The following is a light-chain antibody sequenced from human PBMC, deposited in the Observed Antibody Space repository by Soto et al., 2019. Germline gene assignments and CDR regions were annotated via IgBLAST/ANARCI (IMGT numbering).Light chain of an antibody. Sequence: EIVLTQSPGTLSLSPGERATLSCRASQSVSNTYLAWYQQKPGQAPRLLIYDASSRATGIPDRFSGSGSGTDFTHTISRLEPEDFAVYYCQQYGTSSGLLTFGPGTKVDI. CDR2: DAS. V-gene: IGKV3-20*01. CDR3: QQYGTSSGLLT. CDR1: QSVSNTY. J-gene: IGKJ3*01.